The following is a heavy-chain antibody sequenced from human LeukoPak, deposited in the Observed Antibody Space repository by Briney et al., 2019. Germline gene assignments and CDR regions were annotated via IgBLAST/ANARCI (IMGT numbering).Heavy chain of an antibody. V-gene: IGHV3-23*01. CDR2: LTFSGGST. D-gene: IGHD2-2*02. Sequence: GGSLRLSCAASGFTFSSYSMNWVRQAPGKGLEWVSTLTFSGGSTYYADSVKGRFTISRDNSKNTLYLQMNSLRAEDTAVYYCAKGRSEYAYTSDALDVWGQGTMITVSS. CDR1: GFTFSSYS. J-gene: IGHJ3*01. CDR3: AKGRSEYAYTSDALDV.